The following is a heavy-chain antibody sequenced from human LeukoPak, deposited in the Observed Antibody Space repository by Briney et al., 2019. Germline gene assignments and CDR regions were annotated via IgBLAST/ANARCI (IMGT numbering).Heavy chain of an antibody. CDR3: ATGVVAATYYFDY. V-gene: IGHV3-11*04. CDR1: GFTFSSYA. Sequence: PGGSLRLSCAASGFTFSSYAMSWIRQAPGKGLEWVSYISSSGSTIYYADSVKGRFTISRDNAKNSLYLQMNSLRAEDTAVYYCATGVVAATYYFDYWGQGTLVTVSS. D-gene: IGHD2-15*01. J-gene: IGHJ4*02. CDR2: ISSSGSTI.